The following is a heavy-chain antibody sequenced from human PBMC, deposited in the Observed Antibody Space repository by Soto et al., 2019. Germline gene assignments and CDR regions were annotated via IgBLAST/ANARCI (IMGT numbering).Heavy chain of an antibody. CDR2: IIPIFGTA. CDR1: AGTFSSYA. V-gene: IGHV1-69*13. D-gene: IGHD4-4*01. CDR3: GRATALNWFDP. Sequence: ASVKVSYKASAGTFSSYAISWVRQAPGQGLEWMGGIIPIFGTANYAQKFQGRVTITADESTSTAYMELSSLRSEDTAVYYCGRATALNWFDPWGQGTLVTVSS. J-gene: IGHJ5*02.